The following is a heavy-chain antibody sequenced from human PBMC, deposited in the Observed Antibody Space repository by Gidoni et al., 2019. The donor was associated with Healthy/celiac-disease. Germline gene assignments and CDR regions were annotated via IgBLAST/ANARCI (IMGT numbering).Heavy chain of an antibody. CDR3: ARVLVARPTLYHYYYYGMDV. V-gene: IGHV4-34*01. Sequence: QVQLQQWGAGLLKPSETLSLTCAVYGGSFRGYYWSWIRQPPGKGLEWIGEINHSGSTNYNPSLKSRVTISVDTSKNQFSLKLSAVTAADTAVYYCARVLVARPTLYHYYYYGMDVWGQGTTVTVSS. J-gene: IGHJ6*02. D-gene: IGHD2-15*01. CDR1: GGSFRGYY. CDR2: INHSGST.